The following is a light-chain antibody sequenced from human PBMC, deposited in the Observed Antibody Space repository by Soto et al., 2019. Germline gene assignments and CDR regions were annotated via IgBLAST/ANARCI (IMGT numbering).Light chain of an antibody. J-gene: IGKJ1*01. V-gene: IGKV3-20*01. CDR2: GAS. Sequence: EIVLTQSPGTLSLSPGERATLSCRASQIISSSYLAWYQQKPGQAPRLLIYGASSRATGIPDRFSGSGSGTDFTLTISRLEPEDFAVYYCQQYSDWPWTFGQGTKVEIK. CDR1: QIISSSY. CDR3: QQYSDWPWT.